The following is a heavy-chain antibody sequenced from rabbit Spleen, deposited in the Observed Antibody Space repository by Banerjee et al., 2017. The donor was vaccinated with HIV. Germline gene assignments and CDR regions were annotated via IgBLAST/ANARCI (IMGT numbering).Heavy chain of an antibody. J-gene: IGHJ4*01. CDR3: ERDNVGDVGYGYGDL. D-gene: IGHD6-1*01. CDR1: GVFFNDKDV. V-gene: IGHV1S45*01. CDR2: INIVTGKS. Sequence: EQLEESGGGLVKPEGSLTLTCKASGVFFNDKDVMWWVRQAPGKGLEWIACINIVTGKSVYASWAKGRFIMSRTSSTTVTLQMTSLTAADTATYFCERDNVGDVGYGYGDLWGPGTLVTVS.